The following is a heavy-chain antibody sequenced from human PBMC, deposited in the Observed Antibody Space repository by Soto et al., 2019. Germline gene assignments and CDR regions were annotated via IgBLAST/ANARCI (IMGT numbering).Heavy chain of an antibody. CDR2: INHSGST. J-gene: IGHJ4*02. V-gene: IGHV4-34*01. Sequence: SETLSLTCAVYGGSFSGYYWSWIRQPPGKGLEWIGEINHSGSTNYNPSLKSRVTISVDTSKNQFSLKLSSVTAADTAVYYCARGRRGYCSGGSCHKYYFDYWGQGTLVTVSS. CDR3: ARGRRGYCSGGSCHKYYFDY. D-gene: IGHD2-15*01. CDR1: GGSFSGYY.